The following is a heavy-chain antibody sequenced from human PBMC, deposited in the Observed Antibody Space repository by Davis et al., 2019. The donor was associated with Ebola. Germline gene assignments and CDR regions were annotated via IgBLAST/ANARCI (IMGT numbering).Heavy chain of an antibody. J-gene: IGHJ6*02. V-gene: IGHV4-30-2*01. CDR2: IYHSGST. D-gene: IGHD5-24*01. Sequence: MPSETLSLTCAVSGGSISSGGYSWSWIRQPPGKGLEWIGYIYHSGSTYYNPSLKSRVTISVDRSKNQFSLKLSSVTAADTAVYYCARGVGDGYNWGYYYYGMDVWGQGTTVTVSS. CDR3: ARGVGDGYNWGYYYYGMDV. CDR1: GGSISSGGYS.